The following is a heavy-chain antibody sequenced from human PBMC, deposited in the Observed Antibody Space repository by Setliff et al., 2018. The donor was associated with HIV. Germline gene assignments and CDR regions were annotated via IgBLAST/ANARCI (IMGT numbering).Heavy chain of an antibody. J-gene: IGHJ4*02. CDR2: ITGGGVSK. Sequence: GGSLRLSCAASGFTFSSYAMTWVRQAPGKGLEWVSAITGGGVSKYYADSVKGRFTISRDNSKNTLYLQMNGLTAEDMAVYYCAKRISGWYYSDYWGQGTLVTVSS. CDR3: AKRISGWYYSDY. D-gene: IGHD6-19*01. CDR1: GFTFSSYA. V-gene: IGHV3-23*01.